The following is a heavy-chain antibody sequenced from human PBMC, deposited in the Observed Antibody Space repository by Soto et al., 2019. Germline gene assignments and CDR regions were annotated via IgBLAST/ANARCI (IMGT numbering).Heavy chain of an antibody. Sequence: GASVKVSCKASTETFNNYGIAWVRQAPGQGLEWMGXXXXXXXXXXXXHKKRFQGRFTMTSDSASNTAYMELRSLTPDDTAVYYCARGGQKNVYTSIGPWGQGTLVTVSS. CDR3: ARGGQKNVYTSIGP. V-gene: IGHV1-18*04. D-gene: IGHD1-1*01. J-gene: IGHJ5*02. CDR1: TETFNNYG. CDR2: XXXXXXXXXX.